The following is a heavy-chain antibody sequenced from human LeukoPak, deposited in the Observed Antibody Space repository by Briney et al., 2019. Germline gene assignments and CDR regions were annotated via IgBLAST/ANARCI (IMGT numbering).Heavy chain of an antibody. CDR2: ISAYNGNT. J-gene: IGHJ4*02. Sequence: ASVKVSCKASGYTFTGYYMHWVRQAPGQGLEWMGWISAYNGNTNYAQKLQGRVTMTTDTSTSTAYMELRSLRSDDTAVYYCARAEEYSYGLDYWGQGTLVTVSS. V-gene: IGHV1-18*04. CDR1: GYTFTGYY. D-gene: IGHD5-18*01. CDR3: ARAEEYSYGLDY.